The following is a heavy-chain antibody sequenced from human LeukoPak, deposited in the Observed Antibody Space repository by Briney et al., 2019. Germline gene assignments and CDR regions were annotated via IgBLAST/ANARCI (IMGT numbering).Heavy chain of an antibody. CDR3: ARAATPTGSGYYY. J-gene: IGHJ4*02. D-gene: IGHD3-22*01. CDR1: GYTFTGYY. Sequence: ASVKVSCKASGYTFTGYYMHWVRQAPGQGLEWMGWINPNSGGTNYAQKFQGRVTMTRDTPISTAYMELSRLRSDDTAVYYCARAATPTGSGYYYWGQGTLVTVSS. V-gene: IGHV1-2*02. CDR2: INPNSGGT.